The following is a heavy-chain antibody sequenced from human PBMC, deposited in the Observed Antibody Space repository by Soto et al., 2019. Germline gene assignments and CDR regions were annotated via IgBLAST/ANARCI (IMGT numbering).Heavy chain of an antibody. CDR3: AYECSGGSCYATGAFDI. Sequence: PGGSLRLSCAASGFTFDDYAMHWVRQAPGKGLEWVSGISWNSGSIGYADSVKGRFTISRDNAKNSLYLQMNSLRAEDTALYYCAYECSGGSCYATGAFDIWGQGTMVTVSS. CDR2: ISWNSGSI. J-gene: IGHJ3*02. CDR1: GFTFDDYA. D-gene: IGHD2-15*01. V-gene: IGHV3-9*01.